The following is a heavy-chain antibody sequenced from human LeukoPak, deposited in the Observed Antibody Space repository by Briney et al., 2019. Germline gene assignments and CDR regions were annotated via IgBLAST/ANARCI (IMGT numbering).Heavy chain of an antibody. V-gene: IGHV4-59*01. CDR3: VKVGTGTVDY. J-gene: IGHJ4*02. CDR2: IHYSGDT. CDR1: GASISGYY. D-gene: IGHD1-1*01. Sequence: SETLSLTCTVSGASISGYYWGWIRQSPGKGLEWIGYIHYSGDTNYVPSLKSRVSISVDTSKNQFSLKLTSLTAADTAVYYCVKVGTGTVDYWGQGTLVTVSS.